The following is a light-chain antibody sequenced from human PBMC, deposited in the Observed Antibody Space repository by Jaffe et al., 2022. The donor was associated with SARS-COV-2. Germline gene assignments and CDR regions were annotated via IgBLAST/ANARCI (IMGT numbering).Light chain of an antibody. J-gene: IGKJ1*01. CDR2: GAS. CDR1: QIVSSRY. V-gene: IGKV3-20*01. Sequence: EILLTQSPGTLSLSPGERATLSCRASQIVSSRYLAWYQQKPGQAPRLLIYGASSRATGIPDRFSGSGSGTDFTLTISRLEPEDFAVYYCQQYDSSRTFGQGTKVEIK. CDR3: QQYDSSRT.